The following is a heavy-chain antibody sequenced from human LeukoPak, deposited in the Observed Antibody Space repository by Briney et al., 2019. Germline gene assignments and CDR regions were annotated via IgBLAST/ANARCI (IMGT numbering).Heavy chain of an antibody. V-gene: IGHV3-21*01. CDR3: ATDAGQLWFGEQGDYYGMDV. CDR2: ISSSSSYI. D-gene: IGHD3-10*01. CDR1: GFTFSSYS. J-gene: IGHJ6*02. Sequence: GGSLRLPCAASGFTFSSYSMIWVRQAPGKGLEWVSSISSSSSYIYYADSVKGRFTISRDNAKNSLYLQMNSLRAEDTAVYYCATDAGQLWFGEQGDYYGMDVWGQGTTVTVSS.